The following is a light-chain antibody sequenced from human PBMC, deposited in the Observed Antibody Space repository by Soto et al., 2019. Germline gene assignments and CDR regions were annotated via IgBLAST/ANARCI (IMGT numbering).Light chain of an antibody. CDR2: NDN. V-gene: IGLV1-44*01. J-gene: IGLJ2*01. CDR3: AAWDDTLDDLV. Sequence: VLTQPPSASGTPGQRVTISCSGSSSNIRSNTVNWFQQLPGAAPKLLISNDNQRPSGVPDRFSGSKSATSASLAISGLQSDDEADYYCAAWDDTLDDLVFGGGTQLTVL. CDR1: SSNIRSNT.